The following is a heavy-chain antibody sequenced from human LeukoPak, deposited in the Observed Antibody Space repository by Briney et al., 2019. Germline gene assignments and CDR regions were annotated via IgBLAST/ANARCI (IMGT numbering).Heavy chain of an antibody. CDR3: AGDNYGGNLDY. Sequence: GGSLRLSCAASGFTFSNFGMSWVRQAPGRGLEWVSSFSGSGSYTYYADSVKGRFSVSRDNSKNTLYLQMNSLRAEDTAVYYCAGDNYGGNLDYWGQGTLVTVSS. CDR1: GFTFSNFG. CDR2: FSGSGSYT. V-gene: IGHV3-23*01. J-gene: IGHJ4*02. D-gene: IGHD4-23*01.